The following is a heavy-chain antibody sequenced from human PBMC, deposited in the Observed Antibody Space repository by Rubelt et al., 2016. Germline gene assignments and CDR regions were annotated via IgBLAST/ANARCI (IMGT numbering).Heavy chain of an antibody. CDR2: ISGSGGST. V-gene: IGHV3-23*01. CDR3: AKAGYCSGGSCYSSWYFDL. J-gene: IGHJ2*01. Sequence: VSAISGSGGSTYYADSVKGRFTTSRDNSKNTLYLQMNSLRAEDTAVYYCAKAGYCSGGSCYSSWYFDLWGRGTLVTVSS. D-gene: IGHD2-15*01.